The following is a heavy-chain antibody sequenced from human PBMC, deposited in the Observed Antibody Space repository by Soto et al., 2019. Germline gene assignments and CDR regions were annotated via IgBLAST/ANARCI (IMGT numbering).Heavy chain of an antibody. CDR2: ISYDGSNK. D-gene: IGHD3-16*01. V-gene: IGHV3-30*18. J-gene: IGHJ6*04. CDR1: GFTFSKYG. CDR3: AKGAEGGAYYGMDV. Sequence: QVQLVESGGGVVQPGGSLRLSCAASGFTFSKYGMHWVRQAPGKGLEWVAVISYDGSNKYYADSVKGRFTISRDKSTNTLYGQMNSLRVEDTAVYYCAKGAEGGAYYGMDVWGKGTTVTVSS.